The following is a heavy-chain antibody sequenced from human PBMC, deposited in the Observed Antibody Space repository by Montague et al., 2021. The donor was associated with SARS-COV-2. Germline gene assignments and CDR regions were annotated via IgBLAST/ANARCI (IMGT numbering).Heavy chain of an antibody. CDR1: GGSFSGYY. D-gene: IGHD3-10*01. V-gene: IGHV4-34*01. Sequence: SETLSLTYAVYGGSFSGYYWSWIRQPPGKGLEWIGEINHSGSTNYNPSXXSRVTISVDTSKNQFSLKLSSVTAADTAVYYCARGRRILLWFGELLSGGDYYGMDVWGQGTTVTVSS. CDR3: ARGRRILLWFGELLSGGDYYGMDV. CDR2: INHSGST. J-gene: IGHJ6*02.